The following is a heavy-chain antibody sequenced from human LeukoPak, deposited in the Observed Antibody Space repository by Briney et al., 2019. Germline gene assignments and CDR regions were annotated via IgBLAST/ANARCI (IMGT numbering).Heavy chain of an antibody. CDR3: TRYINYVWWDY. Sequence: SGPTLVNPTQTLTLTCTFSGFSLTTSGVGVGWIRQPPGKALEWLALVYSDDDKRYSPSLNSGLIITKDTSENLVVLTMTNVDTVDTATYFCTRYINYVWWDYWGQGILVTVSS. J-gene: IGHJ4*02. V-gene: IGHV2-5*02. CDR2: VYSDDDK. CDR1: GFSLTTSGVG. D-gene: IGHD3-16*01.